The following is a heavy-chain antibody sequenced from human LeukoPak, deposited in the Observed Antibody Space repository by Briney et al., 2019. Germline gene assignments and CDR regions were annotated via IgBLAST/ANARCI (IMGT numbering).Heavy chain of an antibody. V-gene: IGHV4-38-2*02. CDR3: AGRVGVALDY. J-gene: IGHJ4*02. CDR1: GYSISSGYY. D-gene: IGHD2-21*01. CDR2: IYHSGST. Sequence: SETLSLTCTVSGYSISSGYYWGWIRQPPGKGLEWIGSIYHSGSTYYNPSLKSRVTISVDTSKNQFSLKLSSVTAADTAVYYCAGRVGVALDYWGQGTLVTVSS.